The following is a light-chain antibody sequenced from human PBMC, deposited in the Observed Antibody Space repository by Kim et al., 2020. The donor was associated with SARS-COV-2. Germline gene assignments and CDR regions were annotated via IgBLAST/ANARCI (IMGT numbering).Light chain of an antibody. J-gene: IGKJ1*01. Sequence: EIVMTQSPATLSVSPGERVTLSCRASQSISSNLGWYQQKPGQAPRLLIYGASTRATGIPARFSGSGSGTEFTLTISSLQSEDFAVYCCQQYNDWPWTLGQGTRVEI. V-gene: IGKV3-15*01. CDR3: QQYNDWPWT. CDR2: GAS. CDR1: QSISSN.